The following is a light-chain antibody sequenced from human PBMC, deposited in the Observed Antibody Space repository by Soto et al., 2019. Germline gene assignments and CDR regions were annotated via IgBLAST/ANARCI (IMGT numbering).Light chain of an antibody. CDR3: QQGDKYST. J-gene: IGKJ1*01. Sequence: IQMTLSPSSLSASVGDRVTITCRASQSISVSLAWYQQKPGKAPNLLIYDASTLQGGVPSRFSGSGSGTEFTLTGTSLQPEDFATYFWQQGDKYSTFGHGTKVDIK. V-gene: IGKV1-5*01. CDR2: DAS. CDR1: QSISVS.